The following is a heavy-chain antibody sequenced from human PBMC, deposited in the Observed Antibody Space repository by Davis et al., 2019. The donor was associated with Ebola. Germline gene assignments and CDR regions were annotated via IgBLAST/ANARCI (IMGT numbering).Heavy chain of an antibody. V-gene: IGHV4-61*01. CDR2: IYYSGST. D-gene: IGHD3-10*01. Sequence: MPSETLFLTCTVSGGSVSSGSYYWSWIRQPPGKGLEWIGYIYYSGSTNYNPSLKSRVTISVDTSKNQFSLKLSSVTAADTAVYYCARGSYASGSYTFDPWGQGTLVTVSS. CDR3: ARGSYASGSYTFDP. J-gene: IGHJ5*02. CDR1: GGSVSSGSYY.